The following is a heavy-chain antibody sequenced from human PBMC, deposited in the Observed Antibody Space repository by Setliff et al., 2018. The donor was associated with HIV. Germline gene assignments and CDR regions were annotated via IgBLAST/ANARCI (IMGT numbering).Heavy chain of an antibody. J-gene: IGHJ4*02. CDR2: INADGST. V-gene: IGHV4-34*01. CDR3: AWGMTAIPEY. Sequence: PSETLSLTCAVYGGSFRGYYWSWIRQPPGKGLEWIGEINADGSTKFNSSLKRRITVSVDASKRQFSLTVSSVTAADTAVYYCAWGMTAIPEYWGQGTLVTVSS. D-gene: IGHD2-21*02. CDR1: GGSFRGYY.